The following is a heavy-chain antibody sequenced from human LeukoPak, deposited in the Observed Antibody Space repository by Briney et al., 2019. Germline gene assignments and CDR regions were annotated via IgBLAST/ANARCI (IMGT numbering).Heavy chain of an antibody. CDR2: THHSGNT. Sequence: PSETLSLTCIVSGDSVSGYYWNWIRQPPGKGLEWIGYTHHSGNTLYNPSLKSRVTTSVDTSKNQFSLSLSSVTAADTAAYYCARDLTGFDFWGQGTLVTVSS. CDR1: GDSVSGYY. D-gene: IGHD1-20*01. CDR3: ARDLTGFDF. J-gene: IGHJ4*02. V-gene: IGHV4-59*02.